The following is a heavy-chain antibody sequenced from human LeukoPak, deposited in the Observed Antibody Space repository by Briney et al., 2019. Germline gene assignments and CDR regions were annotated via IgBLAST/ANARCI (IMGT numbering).Heavy chain of an antibody. CDR1: GFTFFSYS. CDR3: ARGPVSSSGFFDY. D-gene: IGHD3-22*01. Sequence: GGSLRLSCAASGFTFFSYSMNWVRQAPGKGLEWVSSISSSSDYMYYADSVRGRFTISRDSAKNSLYLQMNSLRAEDTAVYYCARGPVSSSGFFDYWGQGTLVTVSS. CDR2: ISSSSDYM. V-gene: IGHV3-21*04. J-gene: IGHJ4*02.